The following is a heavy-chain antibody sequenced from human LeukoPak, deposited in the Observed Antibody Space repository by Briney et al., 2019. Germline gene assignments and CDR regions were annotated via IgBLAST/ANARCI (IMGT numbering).Heavy chain of an antibody. Sequence: ASVKVSCKASGYTFTGYYMHWVRQAPGQGLEWMGWINPNSGGINYAQKFQGRVTMTRDTSISTAYMELSRPRSDDTAMYFCARGDGGWYFDYWGQGTLVTVSS. V-gene: IGHV1-2*02. J-gene: IGHJ4*02. CDR2: INPNSGGI. CDR3: ARGDGGWYFDY. D-gene: IGHD6-19*01. CDR1: GYTFTGYY.